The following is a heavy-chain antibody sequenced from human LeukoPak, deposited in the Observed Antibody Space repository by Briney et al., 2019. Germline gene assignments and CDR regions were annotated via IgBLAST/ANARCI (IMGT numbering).Heavy chain of an antibody. J-gene: IGHJ4*02. CDR1: GFTFSSYW. CDR2: ISGSGDST. Sequence: GSLRLSCAASGFTFSSYWMNWARQAPAMGLEWFSSISGSGDSTYYADSVKGRLTISRDNSKNTLYLQMNSLRAEDTAVYYCARGHCSGGSCYTDYWGQGTLVTVSS. V-gene: IGHV3-23*01. CDR3: ARGHCSGGSCYTDY. D-gene: IGHD2-15*01.